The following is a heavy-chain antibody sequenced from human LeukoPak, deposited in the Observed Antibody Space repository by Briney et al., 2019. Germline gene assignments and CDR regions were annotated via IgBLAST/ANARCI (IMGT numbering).Heavy chain of an antibody. V-gene: IGHV1-69*06. D-gene: IGHD6-6*01. Sequence: ASVKVSCKASGGTFSSYAITRVRQAPGQGLEWMGGIIPIFGTTKYAQKFQGRVTITADKSTTTAYMELSSLRSEDTAVYFCARIATQYYFYYYMDVWGKGTSVTVSS. J-gene: IGHJ6*03. CDR3: ARIATQYYFYYYMDV. CDR1: GGTFSSYA. CDR2: IIPIFGTT.